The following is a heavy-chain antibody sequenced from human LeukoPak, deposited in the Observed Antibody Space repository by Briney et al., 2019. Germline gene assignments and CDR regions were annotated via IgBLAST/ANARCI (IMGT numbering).Heavy chain of an antibody. J-gene: IGHJ4*02. CDR1: GGSISSSSYY. V-gene: IGHV4-39*01. D-gene: IGHD4-11*01. CDR2: IYYSGST. CDR3: ARRVRTYFDY. Sequence: SETLSLTCTVSGGSISSSSYYWGWIRQPPGKGLEWIGGIYYSGSTCYSPSLKSRVTISVDTSKNQFSLKLSSVTAADTAVYYCARRVRTYFDYWGQGTLVTVSS.